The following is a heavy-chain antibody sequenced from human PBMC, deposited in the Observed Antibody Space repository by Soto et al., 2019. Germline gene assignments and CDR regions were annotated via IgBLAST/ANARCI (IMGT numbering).Heavy chain of an antibody. CDR2: ISSNSDKT. Sequence: LVESGGGLVSPGGSLRLSCVASGFRFSDHSMNWVRQAPGKGLQWISYISSNSDKTYYADSVKGRFTVSRDNAKNALFLQMNGLRDDDTATYYCARLPKGSLVTAWGQGARVTVSS. D-gene: IGHD2-21*02. CDR1: GFRFSDHS. CDR3: ARLPKGSLVTA. V-gene: IGHV3-48*02. J-gene: IGHJ4*02.